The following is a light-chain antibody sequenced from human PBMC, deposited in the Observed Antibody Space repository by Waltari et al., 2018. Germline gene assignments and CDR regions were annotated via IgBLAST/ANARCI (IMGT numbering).Light chain of an antibody. CDR3: QQANSFPLS. Sequence: DIQMTQSPSSVSASVGDTVIITCRASQGISGYLAWYQQKPGQAPKLLISAASILQNGVPSRFRGSGSGTDFTLTISRLQPEDFATYYCQQANSFPLSFGGGTKVDIK. V-gene: IGKV1-12*01. CDR2: AAS. CDR1: QGISGY. J-gene: IGKJ4*01.